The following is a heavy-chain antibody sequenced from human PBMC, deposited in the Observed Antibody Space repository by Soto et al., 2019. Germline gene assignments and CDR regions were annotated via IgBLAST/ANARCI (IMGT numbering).Heavy chain of an antibody. CDR1: GFTFSRYF. CDR2: ISDSGGST. J-gene: IGHJ6*03. D-gene: IGHD6-13*01. V-gene: IGHV3-23*01. Sequence: GGSLRLSCAASGFTFSRYFMSWVRQAPGKGLEWVSAISDSGGSTFYADSVKGRFTISRDNSKNTLYLQLNSLRGEDTAVYYCAKVEGSSSDQSDYYYYMDVWGKGTTVTVSS. CDR3: AKVEGSSSDQSDYYYYMDV.